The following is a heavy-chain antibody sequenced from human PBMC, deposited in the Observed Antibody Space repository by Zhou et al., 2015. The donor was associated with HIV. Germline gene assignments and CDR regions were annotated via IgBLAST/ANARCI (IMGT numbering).Heavy chain of an antibody. Sequence: QVQLVQSGAEVKKPGSSVKVSCKASGGTFSSYAISWVREAPGQGLEWMGGIIPIFGTANYAQKFQGRVTITADESTSTAYMELSSLRSEDTAVYYCASAMVRGVIKSRLGAYYFDYWGQGTLVTVSS. CDR3: ASAMVRGVIKSRLGAYYFDY. J-gene: IGHJ4*02. CDR1: GGTFSSYA. V-gene: IGHV1-69*01. CDR2: IIPIFGTA. D-gene: IGHD3-10*01.